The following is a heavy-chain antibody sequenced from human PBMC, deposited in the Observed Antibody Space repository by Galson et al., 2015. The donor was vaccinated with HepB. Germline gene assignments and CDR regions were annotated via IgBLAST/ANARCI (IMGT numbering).Heavy chain of an antibody. CDR3: ARLELGDFRGGSNSFDY. D-gene: IGHD3-3*01. J-gene: IGHJ4*02. CDR1: GFTVSKNY. V-gene: IGHV3-66*02. CDR2: IYGGGTT. Sequence: SLRLSCAASGFTVSKNYMNWVRQAPGKGLEWVSVIYGGGTTNYADSVKGRFTISRDSSKNTLSLQMNSLRLEDTAVYYCARLELGDFRGGSNSFDYWGQGTLVTVSS.